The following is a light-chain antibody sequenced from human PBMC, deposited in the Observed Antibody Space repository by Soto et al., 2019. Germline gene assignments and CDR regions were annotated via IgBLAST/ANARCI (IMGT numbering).Light chain of an antibody. J-gene: IGKJ2*01. CDR3: QQSYRSPYT. Sequence: IQMTQSPSSLSASVGDSVTVTCRASQSINIYLNWYQQKPGKAPTLLIYGASSLQSGVPSRFTGGGSPTDFTLTISSLQHEDFATYYCQQSYRSPYTFGQGTKLEIK. CDR2: GAS. CDR1: QSINIY. V-gene: IGKV1-39*01.